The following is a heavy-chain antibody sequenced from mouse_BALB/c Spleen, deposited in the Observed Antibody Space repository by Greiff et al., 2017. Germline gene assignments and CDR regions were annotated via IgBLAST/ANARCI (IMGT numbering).Heavy chain of an antibody. D-gene: IGHD2-1*01. J-gene: IGHJ4*01. CDR3: ARSYGNYGYYYAMDY. CDR2: IWAGGST. Sequence: VQLQQSGPGLVAPSQSLSITCTVSGFSLTSYGVHWVRQPPGKGLEWLGVIWAGGSTNYNSALMSRLSISKDNSKSQVFLKMNSLQTDDTAMYYCARSYGNYGYYYAMDYWGQGTSVTVSS. CDR1: GFSLTSYG. V-gene: IGHV2-9*02.